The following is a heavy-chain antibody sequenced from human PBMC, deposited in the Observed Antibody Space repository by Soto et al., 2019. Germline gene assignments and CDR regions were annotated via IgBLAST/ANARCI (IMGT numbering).Heavy chain of an antibody. Sequence: EVQLLESGGGLVQPGGSLRVSCAASGFTFSNFVMGWVRRAPGKGLEWVSAIGGTSGSTYYADSVKGRFTISRDNSKNTMSMQMNSLRGEDTAVYYCAKRRGDGYFDFWGRGTLVTVSS. CDR2: IGGTSGST. D-gene: IGHD7-27*01. V-gene: IGHV3-23*01. CDR3: AKRRGDGYFDF. CDR1: GFTFSNFV. J-gene: IGHJ2*01.